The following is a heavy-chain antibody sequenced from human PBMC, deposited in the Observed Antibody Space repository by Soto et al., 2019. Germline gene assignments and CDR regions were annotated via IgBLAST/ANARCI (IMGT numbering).Heavy chain of an antibody. D-gene: IGHD6-13*01. Sequence: SQTLSLTCTISGDSVSSNSAAWNWIRQSPSRGLEWLGRAYYRSQWYYDSAVSVRSRITVIPDTSKNQFSLKLSSVTAADTAVYYCARGRIAAAGTLSSRRYYYYGMDVWGQGTTVTVSS. CDR1: GDSVSSNSAA. J-gene: IGHJ6*02. V-gene: IGHV6-1*01. CDR3: ARGRIAAAGTLSSRRYYYYGMDV. CDR2: AYYRSQWYY.